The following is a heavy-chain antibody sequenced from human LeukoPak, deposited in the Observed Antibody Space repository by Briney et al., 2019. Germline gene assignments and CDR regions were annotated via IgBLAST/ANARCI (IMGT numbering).Heavy chain of an antibody. CDR1: GGTFSSYA. CDR3: ASDSTGWYYDY. J-gene: IGHJ4*02. CDR2: IIRIFGTA. V-gene: IGHV1-69*05. Sequence: KVSCNASGGTFSSYAISWGRQAPGQALEWMGGIIRIFGTANYAQKFQGRVTITTDESTSTAYMEPSSLRSEDTAVYYCASDSTGWYYDYWGQGTLVTFSS. D-gene: IGHD6-19*01.